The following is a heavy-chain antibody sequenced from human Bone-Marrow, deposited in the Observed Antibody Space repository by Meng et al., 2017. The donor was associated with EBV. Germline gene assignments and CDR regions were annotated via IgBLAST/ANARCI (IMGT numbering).Heavy chain of an antibody. CDR1: AFSLSTSAVG. D-gene: IGHD3-16*02. Sequence: TLTESCPQPARPPQTRSLTCPFVAFSLSTSAVGVGCIRQPPGKALELLSLIYWDDGKHYSPSLKSRLSITKDTSKNQVVLTMTNMDPVDTSTYYCAHTIWGRYLGYWGQGTLVTVSS. CDR2: IYWDDGK. CDR3: AHTIWGRYLGY. V-gene: IGHV2-5*02. J-gene: IGHJ4*02.